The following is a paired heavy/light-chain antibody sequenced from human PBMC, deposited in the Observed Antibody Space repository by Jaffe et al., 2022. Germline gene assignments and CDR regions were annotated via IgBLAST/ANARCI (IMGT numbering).Light chain of an antibody. CDR3: QQYNSYMVT. J-gene: IGKJ1*01. Sequence: DIQMTQSPSTLSASVGDRVTITCRASQSISSWLAWYQQKPGKAPKLLIYKASSLESGVPSRFSGSGSGTEFTLTISSLQPDDFATYYCQQYNSYMVTFGQGTKVEIK. CDR1: QSISSW. CDR2: KAS. V-gene: IGKV1-5*03.
Heavy chain of an antibody. CDR2: ISSSSSYI. V-gene: IGHV3-21*01. CDR3: ARDFSRRQWLTHDAFDI. Sequence: EVQLVESGGGLVKPGGSLRLSCAASGFTFSSYSMNWVRQAPGKGLEWVSSISSSSSYIYYADSVKGRFTISRDNAKNSLYLQMNSLRAEDTAVYYCARDFSRRQWLTHDAFDIWGQGTMVTVSS. D-gene: IGHD6-19*01. J-gene: IGHJ3*02. CDR1: GFTFSSYS.